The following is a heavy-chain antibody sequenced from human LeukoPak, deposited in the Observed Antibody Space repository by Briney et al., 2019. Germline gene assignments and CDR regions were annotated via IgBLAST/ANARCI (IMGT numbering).Heavy chain of an antibody. CDR3: ASGAYYYDSSGYYPPDY. CDR1: GFTFSRYS. D-gene: IGHD3-22*01. J-gene: IGHJ4*02. V-gene: IGHV3-21*01. Sequence: GGSLRLSCAASGFTFSRYSMNWVRQAPGKGLEWVSSISSGSSYIYYADSVKGRFTISRDNAKNSLYLQMNSLRAEDTAVYYCASGAYYYDSSGYYPPDYWGQGTLVAVSS. CDR2: ISSGSSYI.